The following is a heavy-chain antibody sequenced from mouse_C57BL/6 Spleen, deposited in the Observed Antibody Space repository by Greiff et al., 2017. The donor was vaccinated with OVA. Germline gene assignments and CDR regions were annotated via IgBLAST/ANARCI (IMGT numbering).Heavy chain of an antibody. Sequence: QVQLKQSGAELVRPGASVTLSCKASGYTFTDYEMHWVKQTPVHGLEWIGAIDPETGGTAYNQKFKGKAILTADKSSSTAYMELRSLTSEDSAVYYSTRASTGPYYFDYWGQGTTLTVSS. J-gene: IGHJ2*01. CDR3: TRASTGPYYFDY. D-gene: IGHD2-1*01. CDR1: GYTFTDYE. CDR2: IDPETGGT. V-gene: IGHV1-15*01.